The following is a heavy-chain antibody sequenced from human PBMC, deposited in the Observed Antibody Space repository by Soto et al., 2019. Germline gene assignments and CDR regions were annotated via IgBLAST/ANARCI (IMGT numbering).Heavy chain of an antibody. Sequence: SETLSLTCTVSGGSISSGGYYWSWIRQHPGKGLEWIGYIYYSGSTYYNPSLKSRVTISVDTSKNQFSLKLSSVTAADTAVYYCARDGTYDSSGYYYYGIDYWGQGTLVTVSS. CDR2: IYYSGST. D-gene: IGHD3-22*01. J-gene: IGHJ4*02. V-gene: IGHV4-31*03. CDR3: ARDGTYDSSGYYYYGIDY. CDR1: GGSISSGGYY.